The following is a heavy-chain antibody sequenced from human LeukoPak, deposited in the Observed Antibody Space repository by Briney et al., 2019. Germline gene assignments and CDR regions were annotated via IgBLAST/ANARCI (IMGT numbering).Heavy chain of an antibody. J-gene: IGHJ4*02. CDR3: ATNTSSWSFDY. CDR1: GFTFSSYA. V-gene: IGHV3-23*01. CDR2: ISGSGAGT. Sequence: GGSLRLSCAASGFTFSSYAMSWVRQAPGKGLEWVSAISGSGAGTYYADSVKGRFTISRDNSKNTLYLQMHSLRAEDTAVYCCATNTSSWSFDYWGQGTLVTVSS. D-gene: IGHD6-13*01.